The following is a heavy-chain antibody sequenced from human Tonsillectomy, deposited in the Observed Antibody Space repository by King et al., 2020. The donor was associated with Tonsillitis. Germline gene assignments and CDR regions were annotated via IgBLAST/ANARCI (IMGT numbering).Heavy chain of an antibody. V-gene: IGHV1-69*01. CDR2: IIPIFGTA. CDR3: ARVGPPYGDYEEYYFDY. J-gene: IGHJ4*02. Sequence: VQLVQSGAEVKKPGSSVKVSCKASGGTFSSYAISWVRQAPGQGLEWMGGIIPIFGTANYAQKFQGRVTITADESTSTAYMELSSLRSEDTAVYYGARVGPPYGDYEEYYFDYWGQGTLVTVSS. CDR1: GGTFSSYA. D-gene: IGHD4-17*01.